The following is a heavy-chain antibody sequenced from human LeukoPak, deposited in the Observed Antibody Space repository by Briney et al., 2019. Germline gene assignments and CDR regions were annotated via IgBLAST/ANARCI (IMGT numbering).Heavy chain of an antibody. D-gene: IGHD3-3*02. V-gene: IGHV3-15*01. Sequence: GGSLRLSCAASGFTFSSYAMSWVRQAPGKGLEWVGRIQSKTDGGKTDYAAPVKGRFTISRDDSKNTLYLQMNSLKTEDTAIYYCTTGIRGDWGQGTLVTVSS. CDR2: IQSKTDGGKT. CDR1: GFTFSSYA. J-gene: IGHJ4*02. CDR3: TTGIRGD.